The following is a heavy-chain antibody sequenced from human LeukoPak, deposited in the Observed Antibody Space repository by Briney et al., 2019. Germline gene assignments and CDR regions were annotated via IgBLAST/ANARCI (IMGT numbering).Heavy chain of an antibody. CDR2: MNPNSGNT. J-gene: IGHJ3*02. D-gene: IGHD2-2*01. CDR3: ARAYYCSSTSCYYRAFDI. Sequence: ASVKVSCKASGYTFTSYDSNWVRQATGQGLEWMGWMNPNSGNTGYAQKLQGRVTMTRNTSISTAYMELSSLRSEDTAVYYCARAYYCSSTSCYYRAFDIWGQGTMVTVSS. V-gene: IGHV1-8*01. CDR1: GYTFTSYD.